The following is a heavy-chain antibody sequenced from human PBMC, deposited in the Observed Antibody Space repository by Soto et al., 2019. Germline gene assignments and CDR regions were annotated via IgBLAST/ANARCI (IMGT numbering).Heavy chain of an antibody. CDR1: GFTFSSHW. V-gene: IGHV3-74*01. CDR3: ARDSGAVAGTNSDY. CDR2: INSDGSST. Sequence: GGSLRLSCAASGFTFSSHWMHWVRQAPGKGLVWVSRINSDGSSTSYAASVKGRFTISRDNAKNTVYLQMNILRAEDTAVYYCARDSGAVAGTNSDYWGQGTLVTVSS. D-gene: IGHD6-19*01. J-gene: IGHJ4*02.